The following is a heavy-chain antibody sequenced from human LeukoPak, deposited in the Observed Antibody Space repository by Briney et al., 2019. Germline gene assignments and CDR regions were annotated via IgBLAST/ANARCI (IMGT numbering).Heavy chain of an antibody. CDR2: VYSSGST. Sequence: SETLSLTCTVSGGSINGNYWSWIRQPPGKGLGWIAYVYSSGSTNYNPSLKSRVTISLDTSKNHFSLKLTSVTAADTAVYYCARGRYGGNSGLFDYWGQGTLVTVSS. D-gene: IGHD4-23*01. V-gene: IGHV4-59*01. CDR1: GGSINGNY. J-gene: IGHJ4*02. CDR3: ARGRYGGNSGLFDY.